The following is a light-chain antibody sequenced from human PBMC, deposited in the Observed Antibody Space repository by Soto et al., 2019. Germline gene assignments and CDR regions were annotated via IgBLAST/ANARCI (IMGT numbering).Light chain of an antibody. Sequence: HSVLTQPPSVSGAPGQRVTISCTGSSSNIGATSNVYWYQQLPGAAPKLLFYDNNSRPSGVPDRFSGSKSGTSASLAITGLQAEDEADYYCQSYDFSLTAVVFGGGTKVTVL. CDR2: DNN. CDR1: SSNIGATSN. J-gene: IGLJ2*01. V-gene: IGLV1-40*01. CDR3: QSYDFSLTAVV.